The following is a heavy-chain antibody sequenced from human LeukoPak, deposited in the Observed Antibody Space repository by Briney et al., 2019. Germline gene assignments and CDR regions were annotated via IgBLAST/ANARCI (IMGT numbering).Heavy chain of an antibody. V-gene: IGHV4-59*01. CDR2: IYYSGNT. J-gene: IGHJ4*02. CDR1: GGSISSYY. Sequence: ASETLSLTCTVSGGSISSYYWSWIRQPPGKGVEWIGYIYYSGNTNYNPSLKSRVTISVDTSKNQFSLKLTSVTAANTAVYYCASQFGWGQGTLVTVSS. CDR3: ASQFG. D-gene: IGHD3-16*01.